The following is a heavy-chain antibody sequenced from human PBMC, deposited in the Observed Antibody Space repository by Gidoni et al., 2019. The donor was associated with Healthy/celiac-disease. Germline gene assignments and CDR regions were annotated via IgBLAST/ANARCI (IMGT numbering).Heavy chain of an antibody. J-gene: IGHJ6*02. CDR1: GYSFTSYW. D-gene: IGHD3-10*01. Sequence: EVQLVQSGAEVKTPGESLKISCKGSGYSFTSYWIGWVRQMPGKGLEWMGIIFPGDSDTRYSPSFQGQVTISADKSLSTAYLQWSSLKASDTAMYYCVRRGLSGSPNLYGMDVWGQGTTVTVSS. CDR2: IFPGDSDT. CDR3: VRRGLSGSPNLYGMDV. V-gene: IGHV5-51*01.